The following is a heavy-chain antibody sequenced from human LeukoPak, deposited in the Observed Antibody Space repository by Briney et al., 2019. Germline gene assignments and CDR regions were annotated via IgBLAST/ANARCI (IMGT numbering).Heavy chain of an antibody. V-gene: IGHV3-11*01. Sequence: GGSLRLSCAASGFTFSDYYMSWIRQAPGKGLEWVSYISSSGSTIYYADSVKGRFTISRDNAKNSLYLQMNSLRAEDTAVYYCARDHHDSSGYDLMVAFDIWGQGTMVTVSS. CDR2: ISSSGSTI. J-gene: IGHJ3*02. D-gene: IGHD3-22*01. CDR1: GFTFSDYY. CDR3: ARDHHDSSGYDLMVAFDI.